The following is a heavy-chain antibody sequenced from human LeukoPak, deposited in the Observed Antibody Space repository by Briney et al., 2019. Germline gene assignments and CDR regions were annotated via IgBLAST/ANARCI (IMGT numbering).Heavy chain of an antibody. Sequence: PGRSLRLSCAASGFTFSSYGMHWVRQAPGKGLEWVAVIWYDGSNKYYADSVKGRFTISRENSKNTLYLQMNSLRAEDTAVYYCARDPYSSGRIDYRGQGTLVTVSS. J-gene: IGHJ4*02. D-gene: IGHD6-19*01. V-gene: IGHV3-33*01. CDR2: IWYDGSNK. CDR3: ARDPYSSGRIDY. CDR1: GFTFSSYG.